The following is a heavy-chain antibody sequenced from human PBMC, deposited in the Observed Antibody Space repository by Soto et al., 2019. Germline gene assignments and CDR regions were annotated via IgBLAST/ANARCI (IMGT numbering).Heavy chain of an antibody. CDR2: IDPSDSYT. J-gene: IGHJ6*02. CDR3: ARLPRGSYYYYRGMDV. V-gene: IGHV5-10-1*01. Sequence: HGESLKISCKGSGYSFTSYWISWVRQMPGKGLEWMGRIDPSDSYTNYSPSFQGHVTISADKSISTAYLQWSSLKASDTAMYYCARLPRGSYYYYRGMDVWGQGTTVTVSS. CDR1: GYSFTSYW.